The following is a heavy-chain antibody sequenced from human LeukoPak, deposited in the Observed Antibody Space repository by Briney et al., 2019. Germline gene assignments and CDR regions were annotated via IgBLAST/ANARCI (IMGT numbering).Heavy chain of an antibody. CDR3: AGEANLAAAGSPNSYYYYGMDV. CDR2: IGTAGDT. Sequence: GSLRLSCAASGFTFSSYDMHWVRQATGKGLEWVSAIGTAGDTYYPGSVKGRFTVSRENGKNSLYLQMNGLRAGDTAVYYCAGEANLAAAGSPNSYYYYGMDVWGQGTTVTVSS. D-gene: IGHD6-13*01. V-gene: IGHV3-13*01. CDR1: GFTFSSYD. J-gene: IGHJ6*02.